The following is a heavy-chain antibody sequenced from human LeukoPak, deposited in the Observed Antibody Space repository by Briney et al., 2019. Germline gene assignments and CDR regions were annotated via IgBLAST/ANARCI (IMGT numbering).Heavy chain of an antibody. CDR1: GFTFSTYD. V-gene: IGHV3-53*01. D-gene: IGHD3-10*01. CDR2: TYSGGST. J-gene: IGHJ4*02. Sequence: GGSLRLSCAASGFTFSTYDMSWVRQAPGKGLEWVSVTYSGGSTYYSDSVKGRFTVSRDNSKNTLCLQMNSLSAEDTAVYYCARGLYASGVHYHCWGGGTVLSASS. CDR3: ARGLYASGVHYHC.